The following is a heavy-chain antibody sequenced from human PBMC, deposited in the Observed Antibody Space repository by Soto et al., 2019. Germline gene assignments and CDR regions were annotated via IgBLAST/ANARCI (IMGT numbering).Heavy chain of an antibody. CDR3: AKLLRFWSVRGGLDY. J-gene: IGHJ4*02. Sequence: GGSLRLSCAASGFTFSSYAMSWVRQAPGKGLEWVSAISGSGGSTYYADSVKGRFTISRDNSKNTLYLQMNSLRAEDTAVYYCAKLLRFWSVRGGLDYWGQGTLVTVSS. D-gene: IGHD3-3*01. V-gene: IGHV3-23*01. CDR2: ISGSGGST. CDR1: GFTFSSYA.